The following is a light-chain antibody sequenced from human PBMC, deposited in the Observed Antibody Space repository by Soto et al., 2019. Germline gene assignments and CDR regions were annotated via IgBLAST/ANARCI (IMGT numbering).Light chain of an antibody. J-gene: IGKJ1*01. CDR2: GAS. CDR3: QQYNNRPPWT. CDR1: QCLSIG. V-gene: IGKV3-15*01. Sequence: EIVMTQSPATLSVSPGERATLSCRASQCLSIGLAWSQQKPGQAPRLLIYGASTRATGIPARLSGSGSGTEVTHTSSSRQTEECAVYDCQQYNNRPPWTFGQGPKVEIK.